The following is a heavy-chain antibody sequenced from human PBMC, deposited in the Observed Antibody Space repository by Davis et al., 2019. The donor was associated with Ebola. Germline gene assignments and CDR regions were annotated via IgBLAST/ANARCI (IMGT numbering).Heavy chain of an antibody. CDR3: ASKGGFSSTEDY. Sequence: GESLKISCGASEFTFSSYAMSWVRQAPGKGLEWVSAISGSGGSTYYADSVKGRFTISRDNSKNTLYLQMNSLRAEDTAVYYCASKGGFSSTEDYWGQGTLVTVSS. CDR1: EFTFSSYA. D-gene: IGHD2-2*01. V-gene: IGHV3-23*01. CDR2: ISGSGGST. J-gene: IGHJ4*02.